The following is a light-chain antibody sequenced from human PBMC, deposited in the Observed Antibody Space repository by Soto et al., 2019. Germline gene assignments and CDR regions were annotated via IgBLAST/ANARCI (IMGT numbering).Light chain of an antibody. Sequence: DIQMTQSPSTLSASVGDRVTIKCRASQNIGNWLAWYQQRPGKAPNLLIYGASSLQTGVPTRFSGSGFGTEFSLFISSPQTEDFVPYYCQKYDSYPYTFGQGTKLEIK. CDR2: GAS. J-gene: IGKJ2*01. CDR3: QKYDSYPYT. CDR1: QNIGNW. V-gene: IGKV1-5*01.